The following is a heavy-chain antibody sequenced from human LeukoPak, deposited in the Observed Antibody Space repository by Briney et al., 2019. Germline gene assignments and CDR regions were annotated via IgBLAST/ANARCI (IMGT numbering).Heavy chain of an antibody. D-gene: IGHD1-26*01. CDR1: GGTFSSYA. CDR3: ARFGDGSDPFYYYYYMDV. Sequence: SVKVSCKASGGTFSSYAISWVRQAPGQGLEWMGGIIPIFGTANYAQKFQGRVTITADESTSTAYMELSSLRSEDTAAYYCARFGDGSDPFYYYYYMDVWGKGTTVTVSS. V-gene: IGHV1-69*01. CDR2: IIPIFGTA. J-gene: IGHJ6*03.